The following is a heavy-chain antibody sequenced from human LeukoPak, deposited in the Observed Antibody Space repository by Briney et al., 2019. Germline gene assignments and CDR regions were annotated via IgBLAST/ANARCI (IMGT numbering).Heavy chain of an antibody. CDR2: IIPILGRT. Sequence: SVKVSCKASGGTFSNYGFSWVRLAPGQGLEWMGGIIPILGRTNYGQRCQGRVTITTDESTSTAYMELSSLTSDDTAVYYCASSLDSSGEVFPPNWFDPWGQGTLVTVTS. CDR1: GGTFSNYG. V-gene: IGHV1-69*05. CDR3: ASSLDSSGEVFPPNWFDP. J-gene: IGHJ5*02. D-gene: IGHD3-10*01.